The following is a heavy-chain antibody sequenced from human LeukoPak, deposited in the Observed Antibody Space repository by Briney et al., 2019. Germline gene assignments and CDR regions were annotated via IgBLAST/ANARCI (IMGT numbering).Heavy chain of an antibody. V-gene: IGHV4-59*08. CDR2: IYYSGST. CDR1: GGSISSYY. J-gene: IGHJ4*02. CDR3: ARTIVGATLFDY. D-gene: IGHD1-26*01. Sequence: SETLSLTSTVSGGSISSYYWSWIRQPPGKGLEWIGYIYYSGSTNYNPSLKSRVTISVDTSKNQFSLKLSSVTAADTAVYYCARTIVGATLFDYWGQGTLVTVSS.